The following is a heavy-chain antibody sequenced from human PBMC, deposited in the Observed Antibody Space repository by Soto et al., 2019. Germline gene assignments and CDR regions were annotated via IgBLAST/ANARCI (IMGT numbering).Heavy chain of an antibody. CDR3: TRWVGSPNYFDS. Sequence: QVQLVQSGAEVKKPGASVKVSCKASGYTFTAYYIHWVRQAPGQGLEWMGWINPSSGGPNYAQKFQGRGAVTWDTFISTVYMELSRLEFDVTAVYYCTRWVGSPNYFDSWGQGTLVTGSS. D-gene: IGHD2-15*01. J-gene: IGHJ4*02. V-gene: IGHV1-2*02. CDR2: INPSSGGP. CDR1: GYTFTAYY.